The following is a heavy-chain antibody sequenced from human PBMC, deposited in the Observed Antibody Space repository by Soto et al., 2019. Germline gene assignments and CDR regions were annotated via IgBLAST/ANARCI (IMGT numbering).Heavy chain of an antibody. CDR3: ARGGPGMAAAAIDY. D-gene: IGHD6-13*01. CDR2: IIPILGIA. CDR1: GGTFSSYT. J-gene: IGHJ4*02. Sequence: QVQLVQSGAEVKKPGSSVKVSCKASGGTFSSYTISWVRQAPGQGLEWMGRIIPILGIANYAQKFQGRVTITADKSTSTAYMELSSLRSEDTAVYYCARGGPGMAAAAIDYWGQGTLVTVSS. V-gene: IGHV1-69*02.